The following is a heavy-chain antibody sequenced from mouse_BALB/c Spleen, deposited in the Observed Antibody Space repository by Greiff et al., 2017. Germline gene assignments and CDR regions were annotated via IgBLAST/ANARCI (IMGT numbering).Heavy chain of an antibody. CDR2: ISNGGGST. Sequence: EVMLVESGGGLVQPGGSLKLSCAASGFTFSSYTMSWVRQTPEKRLEWVAYISNGGGSTYYPDTVKGRFTISRDNAKNTLYLQMSSLKSEDTAMYYCARHDYAMDYWGQGTSVTVSS. J-gene: IGHJ4*01. V-gene: IGHV5-12-2*01. CDR1: GFTFSSYT. CDR3: ARHDYAMDY.